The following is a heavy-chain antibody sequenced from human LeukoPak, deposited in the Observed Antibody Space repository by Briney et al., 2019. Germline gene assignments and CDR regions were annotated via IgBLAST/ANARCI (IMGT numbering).Heavy chain of an antibody. CDR2: VYYSGST. D-gene: IGHD5-18*01. CDR3: ARRYTAMVPYWYFDL. CDR1: GASLSSGDYY. V-gene: IGHV4-61*08. Sequence: SETLSLTYTVSGASLSSGDYYWSWIRQHPGKGLEWIGYVYYSGSTNYNPSLKSRVTISVDTSKNQFSLKLSSVTAADTAVYYCARRYTAMVPYWYFDLWGRGTLVTVSS. J-gene: IGHJ2*01.